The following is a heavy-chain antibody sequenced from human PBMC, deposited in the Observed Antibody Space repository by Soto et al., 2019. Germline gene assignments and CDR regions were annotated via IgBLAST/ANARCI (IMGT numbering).Heavy chain of an antibody. D-gene: IGHD1-26*01. Sequence: SETLPLTCTVCGGSISGSSYYWGCIRQLQWKGLEWIWSIFYSRSTYYNPSPRIRFTIYIDLSKNLFSLKLSSVTAADTAVYYCATHLVVGATTHNWFDLWGQGTLVTVSS. V-gene: IGHV4-39*01. CDR2: IFYSRST. J-gene: IGHJ5*02. CDR1: GGSISGSSYY. CDR3: ATHLVVGATTHNWFDL.